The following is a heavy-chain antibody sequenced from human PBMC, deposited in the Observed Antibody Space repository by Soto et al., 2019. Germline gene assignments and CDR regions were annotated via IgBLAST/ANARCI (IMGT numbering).Heavy chain of an antibody. J-gene: IGHJ6*02. D-gene: IGHD6-13*01. CDR1: GYSFTGCW. Sequence: PGESLKISCKGSGYSFTGCWIGWVREMRGKGLEWMGIIYPGDSDTRYSPSFQGQVTISADKSIGTAYLQWSSLKASDTAMYYCARQVPPNGYSSSWYWLDYYYGMDVWGQGTTVTVAS. CDR3: ARQVPPNGYSSSWYWLDYYYGMDV. CDR2: IYPGDSDT. V-gene: IGHV5-51*01.